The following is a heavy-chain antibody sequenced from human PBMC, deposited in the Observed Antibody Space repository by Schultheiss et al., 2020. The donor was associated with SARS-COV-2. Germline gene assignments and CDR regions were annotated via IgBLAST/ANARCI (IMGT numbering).Heavy chain of an antibody. CDR2: INHSGST. V-gene: IGHV4-34*01. D-gene: IGHD3-22*01. CDR3: ARGGDDSSGYYPSPFDY. Sequence: GSLRLSCTVSGGSISSYYWSWIRQPPGKGLEWIGEINHSGSTNYNPSLKSRVTISVDTSKNQFSLKLSSVTAADTAVYYCARGGDDSSGYYPSPFDYWGQGTLVTVSS. J-gene: IGHJ4*02. CDR1: GGSISSYY.